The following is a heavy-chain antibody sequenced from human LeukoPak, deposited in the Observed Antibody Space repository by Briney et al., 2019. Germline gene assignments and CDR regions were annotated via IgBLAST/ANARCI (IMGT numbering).Heavy chain of an antibody. CDR3: ARLDTAPIDV. D-gene: IGHD5-18*01. CDR1: GSIFTSYW. J-gene: IGHJ6*04. CDR2: IDPSDSYT. Sequence: GASLLISCKGSGSIFTSYWISWVRPLPGKGLEWMGRIDPSDSYTNYSPSFQGHVTISADKSISTAYLQWSSLKASDTAMYYCARLDTAPIDVWGKGTTVTVSS. V-gene: IGHV5-10-1*01.